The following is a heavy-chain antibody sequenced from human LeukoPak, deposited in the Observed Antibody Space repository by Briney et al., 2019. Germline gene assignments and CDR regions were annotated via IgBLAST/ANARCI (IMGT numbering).Heavy chain of an antibody. CDR2: IYYSGST. D-gene: IGHD6-13*01. CDR1: GGSISTYY. Sequence: PSETLSLTCTVSGGSISTYYWSWIRQPPGKGLEWIGYIYYSGSTNYSPSLKSRLTISVDTSKNQFSLKLSSVTAADTAVYYCARTYGSSGLGYFDLWGRGTLVTVSS. J-gene: IGHJ2*01. V-gene: IGHV4-59*01. CDR3: ARTYGSSGLGYFDL.